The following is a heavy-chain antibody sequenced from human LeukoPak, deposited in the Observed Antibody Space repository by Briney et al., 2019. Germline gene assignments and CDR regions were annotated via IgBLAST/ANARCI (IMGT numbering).Heavy chain of an antibody. V-gene: IGHV3-30*18. CDR1: GFTFSSYG. D-gene: IGHD6-19*01. CDR2: ISYDGSNK. Sequence: GGSLRLSCAASGFTFSSYGMHWVRQAPGKGLEWVAVISYDGSNKYYADSVKGRFTISRDNSKNTLYLQMNSLRAEDTAVYYCAKDSSGWYFDYWGQGTLVTVSS. J-gene: IGHJ4*02. CDR3: AKDSSGWYFDY.